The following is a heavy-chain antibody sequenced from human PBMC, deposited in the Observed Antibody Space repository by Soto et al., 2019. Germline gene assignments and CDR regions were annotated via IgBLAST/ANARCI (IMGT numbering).Heavy chain of an antibody. J-gene: IGHJ6*04. CDR1: GFTFNSYA. Sequence: GGSLRLSCVASGFTFNSYAMNWVRQAPGKGLEWISYISSSGNTIYYADSVKGRFTIPRDNARNSLYLQMNSLRAEDTAVYYCARDTVIGVVIDLDVWGKGTTVTVSS. D-gene: IGHD3-3*01. CDR2: ISSSGNTI. CDR3: ARDTVIGVVIDLDV. V-gene: IGHV3-48*01.